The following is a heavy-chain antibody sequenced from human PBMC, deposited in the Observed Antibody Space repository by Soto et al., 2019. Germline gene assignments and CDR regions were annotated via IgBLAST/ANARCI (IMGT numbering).Heavy chain of an antibody. CDR2: TYYRSKWYN. Sequence: SQTLSLTCAISGDSVSSNSAAWNWTRQSPSRGLEWLGRTYYRSKWYNDYAVSVKSRITINPGTSKNQFSLQLNSVTPEDTAVYYCARVVAVVRYYYYGMDVWGQGTTVTVSS. V-gene: IGHV6-1*01. CDR1: GDSVSSNSAA. CDR3: ARVVAVVRYYYYGMDV. D-gene: IGHD6-19*01. J-gene: IGHJ6*02.